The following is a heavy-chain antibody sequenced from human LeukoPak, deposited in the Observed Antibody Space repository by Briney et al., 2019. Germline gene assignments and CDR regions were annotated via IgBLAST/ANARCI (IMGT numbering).Heavy chain of an antibody. Sequence: ASVKVSCKASGYTFTTYAISWVRQAPGQGLEWMGWISTYNGNTNYAQKFQGRVTITADESTSTAYMELSSLRSEDTAVYYCASFTDDSSGYYPSGYWGQGTLVTVSS. J-gene: IGHJ4*02. CDR3: ASFTDDSSGYYPSGY. V-gene: IGHV1-18*01. D-gene: IGHD3-22*01. CDR1: GYTFTTYA. CDR2: ISTYNGNT.